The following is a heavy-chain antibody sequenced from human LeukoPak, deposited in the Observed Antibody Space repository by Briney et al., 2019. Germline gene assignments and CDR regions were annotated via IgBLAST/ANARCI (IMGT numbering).Heavy chain of an antibody. CDR1: GYTFGTYW. Sequence: GESLKISCKGSGYTFGTYWIAWVRQMPGKGLEWMGIIYPGDSDTRYSPSFQGQVTISADKSISTAFLQWSSLKASDTAMYYCARFVEMATITQGFLDYWGQGTLVTVSS. V-gene: IGHV5-51*01. J-gene: IGHJ4*02. CDR3: ARFVEMATITQGFLDY. CDR2: IYPGDSDT. D-gene: IGHD5-24*01.